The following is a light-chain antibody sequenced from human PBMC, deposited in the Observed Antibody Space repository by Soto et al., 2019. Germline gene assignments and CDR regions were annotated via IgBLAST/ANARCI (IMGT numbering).Light chain of an antibody. J-gene: IGKJ3*01. Sequence: FQMTQSPSSLSASVGDRVTITCRASQSINTYLNWYQFKPGKAPKLLIFSSSHLQTGVPSRFSGSGSGTHFTRTITRLQPEDSATYYCQQSYSTRFTFGPGTQVEI. V-gene: IGKV1-39*01. CDR2: SSS. CDR3: QQSYSTRFT. CDR1: QSINTY.